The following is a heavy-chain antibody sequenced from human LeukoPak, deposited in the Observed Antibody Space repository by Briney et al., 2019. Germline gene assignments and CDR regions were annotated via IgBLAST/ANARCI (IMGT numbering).Heavy chain of an antibody. CDR1: GVTFGDYA. CDR2: IRSKANGGTT. D-gene: IGHD1-26*01. J-gene: IGHJ6*02. V-gene: IGHV3-49*04. CDR3: TRVIWWEPWYYYGMDV. Sequence: GGSLRLSCTASGVTFGDYAMSWVRQAPGKGLEWVGFIRSKANGGTTDYAASLKGRFTISRDDSKSIAYLQMNSLKTEDTAVYYCTRVIWWEPWYYYGMDVWGQGTTVTVSS.